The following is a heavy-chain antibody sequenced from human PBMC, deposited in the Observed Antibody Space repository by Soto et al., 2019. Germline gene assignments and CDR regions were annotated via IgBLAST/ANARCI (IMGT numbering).Heavy chain of an antibody. CDR2: IYYSGST. V-gene: IGHV4-59*01. Sequence: QVQLQASGPGLVKPSETLSLTCTVSGGSISSYYWSWIRQPPGKGLEWIGYIYYSGSTNYNPSLKCRITISVDTSKNQFSLTLSPVTSADTTLSYCPRTYGRNFDYLGQGTLVTVSS. CDR1: GGSISSYY. CDR3: PRTYGRNFDY. D-gene: IGHD3-10*01. J-gene: IGHJ4*02.